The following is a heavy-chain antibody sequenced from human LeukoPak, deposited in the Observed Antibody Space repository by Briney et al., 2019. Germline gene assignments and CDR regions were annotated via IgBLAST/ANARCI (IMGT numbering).Heavy chain of an antibody. CDR1: GGSFSGYY. CDR3: ARGPGGAHYYDSSGYYYY. Sequence: SETLSLTCAVYGGSFSGYYWSWIRQPPGKGLEWIGEINHSGSTNYNPSLKSRVTMSVDTSKNQFSLKLSSVTAADTAVYYCARGPGGAHYYDSSGYYYYWGQGTLVTVSS. J-gene: IGHJ4*02. CDR2: INHSGST. V-gene: IGHV4-34*01. D-gene: IGHD3-22*01.